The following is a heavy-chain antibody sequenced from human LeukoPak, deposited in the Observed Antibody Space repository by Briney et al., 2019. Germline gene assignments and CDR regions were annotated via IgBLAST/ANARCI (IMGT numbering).Heavy chain of an antibody. V-gene: IGHV3-23*01. CDR2: ISGSGGST. CDR3: AKDRNRGSYYNWFDP. Sequence: GGSLRLSCAASGFTFSSYGMSWVRQAPGKGLEWVTAISGSGGSTYYADSVKGRFTISRDNSKNTLYLQMNSLRAEDTAAYYCAKDRNRGSYYNWFDPWGQGTLVTVSS. D-gene: IGHD1-26*01. CDR1: GFTFSSYG. J-gene: IGHJ5*02.